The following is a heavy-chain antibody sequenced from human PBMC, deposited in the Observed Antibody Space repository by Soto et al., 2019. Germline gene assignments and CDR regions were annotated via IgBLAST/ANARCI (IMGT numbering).Heavy chain of an antibody. CDR3: ARLPFPWGWFDP. Sequence: QVQLVESGGGLVKPGGSLRLSCAASGIVFSDYMSWVRQAPGRGREWLSYISGSGRTMYSADSVKGRFTISRDNATNSLYLQMNNVRTEDTAAYYCARLPFPWGWFDPWGQGTLVTVSS. D-gene: IGHD3-16*01. CDR1: GIVFSDY. V-gene: IGHV3-11*04. CDR2: ISGSGRTM. J-gene: IGHJ5*02.